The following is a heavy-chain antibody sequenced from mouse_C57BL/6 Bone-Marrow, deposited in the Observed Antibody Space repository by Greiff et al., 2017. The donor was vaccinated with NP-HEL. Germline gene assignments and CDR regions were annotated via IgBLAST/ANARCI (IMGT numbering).Heavy chain of an antibody. CDR1: GYTFTDYY. CDR3: ARPPYYGSIYWYFDV. CDR2: INPNNGGT. Sequence: EVKLQQSGPELVKPGASVKISCKASGYTFTDYYMNWVKQSHGKSLEWIGDINPNNGGTSYNQKFKGKATLTVDKSSSTAYMELRSLTSEDSAVYYCARPPYYGSIYWYFDVWGTGTTVTVSS. V-gene: IGHV1-26*01. J-gene: IGHJ1*03. D-gene: IGHD1-1*01.